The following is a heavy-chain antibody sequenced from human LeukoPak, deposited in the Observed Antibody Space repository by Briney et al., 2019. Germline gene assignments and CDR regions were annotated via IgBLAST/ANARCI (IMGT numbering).Heavy chain of an antibody. J-gene: IGHJ4*02. CDR3: ARLGLHSSGTYYFFDY. Sequence: EASVTVSCKASGYTLTDYYMHWVRQAPGQGLEWMGRINPNSGGTNYAQKFQGRVTVTSATSISTAYMELSRLTSDDTAVYFCARLGLHSSGTYYFFDYWGQGTLVTVSS. CDR2: INPNSGGT. D-gene: IGHD3-10*01. V-gene: IGHV1-2*06. CDR1: GYTLTDYY.